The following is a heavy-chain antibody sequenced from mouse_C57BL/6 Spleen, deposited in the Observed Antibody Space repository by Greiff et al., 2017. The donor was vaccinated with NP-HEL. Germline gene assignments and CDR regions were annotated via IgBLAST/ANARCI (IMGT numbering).Heavy chain of an antibody. Sequence: QVQLQQSGPELVKPGASVKLSCKASGYTFTSYDINWVKQRPGQGLEWIGWIYPRDGSTKYNEKFKGKAPLTVDTSSSTAYMELHSLTSEDSAVYYCARRENPYDGYYGFAYWGQGTLVTVSA. V-gene: IGHV1-85*01. CDR2: IYPRDGST. J-gene: IGHJ3*01. D-gene: IGHD2-3*01. CDR1: GYTFTSYD. CDR3: ARRENPYDGYYGFAY.